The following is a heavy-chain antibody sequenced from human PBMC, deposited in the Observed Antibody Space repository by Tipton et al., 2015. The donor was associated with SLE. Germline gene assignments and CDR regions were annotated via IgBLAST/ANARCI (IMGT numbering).Heavy chain of an antibody. J-gene: IGHJ4*02. V-gene: IGHV3-23*01. CDR2: ISGSGGST. D-gene: IGHD4-17*01. Sequence: SLRLSCAASGFTFSSYGMSWVRQAPGKGLEWVSAISGSGGSTYYADSVKGRFTISRDNSKNTLYLQMNSLRAEDTAVYYCAPWGFTVTTEGDSWGQGTLVTVSS. CDR1: GFTFSSYG. CDR3: APWGFTVTTEGDS.